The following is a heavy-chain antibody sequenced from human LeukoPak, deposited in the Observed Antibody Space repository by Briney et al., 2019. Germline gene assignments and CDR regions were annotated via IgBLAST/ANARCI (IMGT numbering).Heavy chain of an antibody. CDR2: IYYSGST. CDR3: AKTVTARIDN. V-gene: IGHV4-39*01. CDR1: GGSISTTSYY. Sequence: PSETLSLTCTVSGGSISTTSYYWGWTRQPPGKGLEWIGTIYYSGSTNYNPSLKNRVTMSVDTSKNQFSLRLSSVTAADTAVYYCAKTVTARIDNWGQGTLVTVSS. D-gene: IGHD4-17*01. J-gene: IGHJ4*02.